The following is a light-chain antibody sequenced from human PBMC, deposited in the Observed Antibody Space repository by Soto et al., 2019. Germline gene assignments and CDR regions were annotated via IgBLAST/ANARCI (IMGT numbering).Light chain of an antibody. V-gene: IGKV3-20*01. CDR1: PELTQQF. CDR2: DAS. CDR3: QQCATSPLT. Sequence: EIGFTPSPSPPSFSSRERTPPPRRASPELTQQFVAWYQQKPGQAPRLLIHDASSRATGIPDRFSGSGSGTDFTLTISRLEPEDFAVYFCQQCATSPLTFGQGTRVDIK. J-gene: IGKJ1*01.